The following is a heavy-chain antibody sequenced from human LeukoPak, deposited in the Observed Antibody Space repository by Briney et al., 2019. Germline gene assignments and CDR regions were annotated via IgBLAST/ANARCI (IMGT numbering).Heavy chain of an antibody. V-gene: IGHV3-30*02. CDR1: GFTFSSFG. J-gene: IGHJ4*02. CDR2: IRGDGDVI. Sequence: GGSLRLSCSASGFTFSSFGMHWVRQAPGKGLEWVAFIRGDGDVIYYADSVKGRFTISRDNSRNMVYLQLNSLRAEDTAVYYCARDLSSGSFLWGQGTLVTVSS. CDR3: ARDLSSGSFL. D-gene: IGHD3-22*01.